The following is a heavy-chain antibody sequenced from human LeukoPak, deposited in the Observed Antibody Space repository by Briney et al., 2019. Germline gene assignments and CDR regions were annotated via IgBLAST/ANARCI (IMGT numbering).Heavy chain of an antibody. CDR1: GGSFSGYY. V-gene: IGHV4-34*01. CDR2: INHSGST. Sequence: SETLSLTCAVYGGSFSGYYWSWIRQPPGKGLEWIGEINHSGSTNYNPSLKSRVTISVDTSKNQFSLKLSSVTAADTAVYYCAGGQRRYNWNEDWFDPWGQGTLVTVSS. CDR3: AGGQRRYNWNEDWFDP. D-gene: IGHD1-1*01. J-gene: IGHJ5*02.